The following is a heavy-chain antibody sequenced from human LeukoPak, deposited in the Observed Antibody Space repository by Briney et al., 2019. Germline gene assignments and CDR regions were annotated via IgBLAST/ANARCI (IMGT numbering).Heavy chain of an antibody. J-gene: IGHJ4*02. V-gene: IGHV3-64*01. CDR3: ARGGLKQQLDY. CDR2: ISSNGGST. D-gene: IGHD6-13*01. CDR1: GFTFSSYA. Sequence: PGGSLRLSCAASGFTFSSYAMHWVRQAPGKGLEYVSAISSNGGSTYYANSVKGRFTISRDNSKNTLYLQMGSLRAEDMAVYYCARGGLKQQLDYWGQGTLVTVSS.